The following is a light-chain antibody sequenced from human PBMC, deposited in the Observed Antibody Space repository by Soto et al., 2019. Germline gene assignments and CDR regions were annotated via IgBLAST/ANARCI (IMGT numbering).Light chain of an antibody. CDR1: SSDVGGYNY. J-gene: IGLJ2*01. CDR3: NSYAGSNNFVV. V-gene: IGLV2-8*01. Sequence: QSVLTQPPSASGSPGQSVTISCTGTSSDVGGYNYVSWYQQHPGKAPKLMIYEVSKRPSGVPDRFSGSKSGNTASLTVSGLQADDEADYYCNSYAGSNNFVVFGGGTELTVL. CDR2: EVS.